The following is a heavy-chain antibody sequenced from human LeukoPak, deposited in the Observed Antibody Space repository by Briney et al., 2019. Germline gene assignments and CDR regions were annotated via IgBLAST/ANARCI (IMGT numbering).Heavy chain of an antibody. CDR1: GYTFTGYY. V-gene: IGHV1-2*02. J-gene: IGHJ4*02. CDR2: INPNSGGT. CDR3: AREAEDSSGYPDY. D-gene: IGHD3-22*01. Sequence: ALVKVSCKASGYTFTGYYMHWVRQAPGQGLEWMGWINPNSGGTNYAQKFQGRVTMTRDTSISTAYMELSRLRSDDTAVYYCAREAEDSSGYPDYWGQGTLVTVSS.